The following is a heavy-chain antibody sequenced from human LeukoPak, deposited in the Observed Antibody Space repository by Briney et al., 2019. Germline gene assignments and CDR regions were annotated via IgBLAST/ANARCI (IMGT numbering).Heavy chain of an antibody. J-gene: IGHJ4*02. D-gene: IGHD2-15*01. CDR1: GFTFSNYA. CDR3: ARQRVGYFSY. Sequence: GGSLRLSCAASGFTFSNYAMHWVRQAPGKGLEWVALMSYDGSDQYYADSVRGGFTISRDNSNNTVFLQMNSLRTEDTAIYYCARQRVGYFSYWGQGTLVTVSS. V-gene: IGHV3-30*01. CDR2: MSYDGSDQ.